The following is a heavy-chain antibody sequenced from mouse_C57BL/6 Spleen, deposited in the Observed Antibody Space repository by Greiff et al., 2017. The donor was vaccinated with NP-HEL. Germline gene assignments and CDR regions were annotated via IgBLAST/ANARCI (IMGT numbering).Heavy chain of an antibody. CDR1: GFTFSDYG. CDR3: AINYIDY. CDR2: ISSGSGTI. V-gene: IGHV5-17*01. Sequence: EVQGVESGGGLVKPGGSLKLSCAASGFTFSDYGMHWVRQAPEQGLEWVAYISSGSGTIYYADTVKGRFTISRDNAKNTLYLQMTSLRSEETAMYYCAINYIDYWGQGTTLTGSS. J-gene: IGHJ2*01.